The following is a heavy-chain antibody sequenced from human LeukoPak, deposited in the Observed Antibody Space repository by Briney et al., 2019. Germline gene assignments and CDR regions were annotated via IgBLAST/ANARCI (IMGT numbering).Heavy chain of an antibody. Sequence: GRALRLACAAYGFTFSSYAMHWVRQAPGKGLERVAVISYDGSNKYYADSVKGRFTISRDNSKNTLYMQMNGVRAEDTAVYYCARDAPSPRYCSGGSCYYWYFDLWGRGTLVTVSS. CDR3: ARDAPSPRYCSGGSCYYWYFDL. J-gene: IGHJ2*01. CDR1: GFTFSSYA. V-gene: IGHV3-30-3*01. CDR2: ISYDGSNK. D-gene: IGHD2-15*01.